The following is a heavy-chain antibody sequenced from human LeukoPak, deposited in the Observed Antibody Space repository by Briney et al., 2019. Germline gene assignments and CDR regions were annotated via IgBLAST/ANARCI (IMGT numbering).Heavy chain of an antibody. J-gene: IGHJ4*02. CDR1: GGSISGGDYY. Sequence: SETLSLTCTVSGGSISGGDYYWSWIRQPPGKGLEWIGYIYYSGSTYYNPSLKSRVTISVDTSKNQFSLKLSSVTAADTAVYYCARRVTMVRGVIIMDYWGQGTLVTVSS. D-gene: IGHD3-10*01. V-gene: IGHV4-30-4*01. CDR2: IYYSGST. CDR3: ARRVTMVRGVIIMDY.